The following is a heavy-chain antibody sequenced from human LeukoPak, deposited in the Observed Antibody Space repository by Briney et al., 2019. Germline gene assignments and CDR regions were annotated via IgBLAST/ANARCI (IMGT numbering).Heavy chain of an antibody. V-gene: IGHV1-2*02. D-gene: IGHD3-10*01. CDR1: GGTFNIYA. J-gene: IGHJ5*02. Sequence: ASVKVSFKASGGTFNIYAISWVRQAPGQGLEWMGWINPNSGGTKYAKKFQGRVTMTSDTSISTAYMELSRLRSDDTAVYYCARARVRGVIWFDPWGQGTLVTVSS. CDR2: INPNSGGT. CDR3: ARARVRGVIWFDP.